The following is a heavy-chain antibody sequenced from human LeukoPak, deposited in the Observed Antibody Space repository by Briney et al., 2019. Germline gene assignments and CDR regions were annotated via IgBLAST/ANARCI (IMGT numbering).Heavy chain of an antibody. CDR3: ASRRRNIAAAGTPSDY. Sequence: PGGSLRLSCAASGFTFSDYYMSWIRQAPGKGLEWVSYISSSGSTIYYADSVKSRFTISRDNAKNSLYLQMNSLRAEDTAVYYCASRRRNIAAAGTPSDYWGQGTLVTVSS. CDR2: ISSSGSTI. D-gene: IGHD6-13*01. CDR1: GFTFSDYY. J-gene: IGHJ4*02. V-gene: IGHV3-11*01.